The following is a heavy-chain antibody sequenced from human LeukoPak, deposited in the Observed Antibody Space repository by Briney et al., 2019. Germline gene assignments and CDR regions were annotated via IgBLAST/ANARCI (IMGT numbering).Heavy chain of an antibody. CDR2: IYYSGST. Sequence: SETLSLTCTVSGGSISSGGYYWSWIRQHPGKGLEWIGYIYYSGSTNYNPSLKSRVTISVDTSKNQFSLKLSSVTAADTAVYYCARGEAYYYDSSGYQGAYWYFDLWGRGTLVTVSS. V-gene: IGHV4-61*08. D-gene: IGHD3-22*01. CDR3: ARGEAYYYDSSGYQGAYWYFDL. J-gene: IGHJ2*01. CDR1: GGSISSGGYY.